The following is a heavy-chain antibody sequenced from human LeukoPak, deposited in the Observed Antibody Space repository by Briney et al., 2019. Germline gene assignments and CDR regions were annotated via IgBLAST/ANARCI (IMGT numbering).Heavy chain of an antibody. D-gene: IGHD2-21*02. Sequence: PGGSLRLSCAASGFTFSGSTVHWVRKATGKGLDWVGHIRTKANNYATAYAASVKGRFTISRDDSKNTAYLQMNSLKIEDTAVYYCSGHEALPGDYWGQGTLVTVSS. CDR1: GFTFSGST. V-gene: IGHV3-73*01. J-gene: IGHJ4*02. CDR3: SGHEALPGDY. CDR2: IRTKANNYAT.